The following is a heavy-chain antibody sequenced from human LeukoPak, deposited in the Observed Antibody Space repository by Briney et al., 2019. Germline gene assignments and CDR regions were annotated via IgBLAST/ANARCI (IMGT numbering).Heavy chain of an antibody. J-gene: IGHJ1*01. D-gene: IGHD2-15*01. CDR3: ARGDCSSDTCYLPEYFQH. V-gene: IGHV1-18*01. CDR1: GYTLISYS. Sequence: ASVKGSCKASGYTLISYSISWVRQAPGQGLEWMGWISAYNGHTNYAQKLQGRVTMTTDTSTSTAYMELRSLRPDDTAVYYCARGDCSSDTCYLPEYFQHWGQGTLVTVSS. CDR2: ISAYNGHT.